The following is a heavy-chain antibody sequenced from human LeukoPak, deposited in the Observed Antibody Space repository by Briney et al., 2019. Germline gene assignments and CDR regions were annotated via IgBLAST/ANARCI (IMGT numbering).Heavy chain of an antibody. D-gene: IGHD3-3*01. V-gene: IGHV3-7*01. J-gene: IGHJ3*02. CDR3: ARSTYDFWSGGDAFDI. CDR2: IKQDGSEK. CDR1: GFTFDDYG. Sequence: GGSLRLSCAASGFTFDDYGMSWVRQAPGKGLEWVANIKQDGSEKYYLDSVKGRFTISRDNAKNSLYLQMNSLRAEDTAVYYCARSTYDFWSGGDAFDIWGQGTMVTVSS.